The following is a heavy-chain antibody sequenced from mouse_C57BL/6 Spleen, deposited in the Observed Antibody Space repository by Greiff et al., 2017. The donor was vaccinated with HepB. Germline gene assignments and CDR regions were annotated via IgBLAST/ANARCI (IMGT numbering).Heavy chain of an antibody. D-gene: IGHD2-4*01. J-gene: IGHJ4*01. CDR3: ARGGDYDGYAMDY. V-gene: IGHV1-52*01. CDR2: IDPSDSET. Sequence: QVQLKQPGAELVRPGSSVKLSCKASGYTFTSYWMHWVKQRPIQGLEWIGNIDPSDSETHYNQKFKDKATLTVDKSSSTAYMQLSSLTSEDSAVYYCARGGDYDGYAMDYWGQGTSVTVSS. CDR1: GYTFTSYW.